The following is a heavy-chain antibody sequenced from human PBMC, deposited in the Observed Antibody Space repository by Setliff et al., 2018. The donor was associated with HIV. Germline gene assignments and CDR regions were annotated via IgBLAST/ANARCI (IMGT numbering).Heavy chain of an antibody. Sequence: PSETLSLTCAVSGGSISSRNWWSWVRQPPGKGLEWIGEIYHSGSTNYNPSLKSRVTLSVDMSKNQVFLRLSSVTAADTAVYYCVRGYCSSTTCYEDYYYMDVWGKGSTVTVSS. CDR3: VRGYCSSTTCYEDYYYMDV. CDR2: IYHSGST. CDR1: GGSISSRNW. V-gene: IGHV4-4*02. D-gene: IGHD2-2*01. J-gene: IGHJ6*03.